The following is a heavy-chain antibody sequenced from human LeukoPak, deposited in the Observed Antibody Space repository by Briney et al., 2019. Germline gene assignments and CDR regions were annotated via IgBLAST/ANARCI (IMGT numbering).Heavy chain of an antibody. CDR3: ARDSGTTGEVKFDP. CDR2: IYNGGII. J-gene: IGHJ5*02. D-gene: IGHD3-10*01. Sequence: SETLSPTCTVSGGSISSYYWSWIRQPAGKGLDWIGRIYNGGIITYNPSLKSRVTMSIGTSNNQFSLRLRFVTAADTAVYYCARDSGTTGEVKFDPWGQGTLVTVSS. V-gene: IGHV4-4*07. CDR1: GGSISSYY.